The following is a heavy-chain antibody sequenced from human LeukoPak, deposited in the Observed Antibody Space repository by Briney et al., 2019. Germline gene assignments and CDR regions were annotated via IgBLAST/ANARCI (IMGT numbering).Heavy chain of an antibody. Sequence: PSETLSLTCTVSGGSISSSSYYRGWIRQPPGKGLEWIGSIYYSGSTYYNPSLKSRVTISVDTSKNQFSLKLSSVTAADTAVYYCARHPRWFDPWGQGTLVTVSS. CDR1: GGSISSSSYY. CDR2: IYYSGST. V-gene: IGHV4-39*01. J-gene: IGHJ5*02. CDR3: ARHPRWFDP.